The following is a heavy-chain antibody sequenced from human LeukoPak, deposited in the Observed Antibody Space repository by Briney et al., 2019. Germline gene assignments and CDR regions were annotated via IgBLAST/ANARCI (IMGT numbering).Heavy chain of an antibody. CDR3: ARGFKYSSSWYQYSGSYYSHFDY. V-gene: IGHV1-8*01. D-gene: IGHD6-13*01. CDR2: MNPNSGNT. Sequence: ASVKVSCKASGYTFTSYDINWVRQATGQGLEWMGWMNPNSGNTGYAQKFQGRVTMTRNTSISTAYMELSSLRSEDTAVYYCARGFKYSSSWYQYSGSYYSHFDYWGQGTLVTVSS. J-gene: IGHJ4*02. CDR1: GYTFTSYD.